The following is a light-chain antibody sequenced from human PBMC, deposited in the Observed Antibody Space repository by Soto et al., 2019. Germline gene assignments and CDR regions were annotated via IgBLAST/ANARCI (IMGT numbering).Light chain of an antibody. CDR3: ASFRSGTILV. V-gene: IGLV2-14*01. J-gene: IGLJ6*01. Sequence: QAASVSGSPGQSVTISCTGPRPDIGDSNFISWYQQSPGKAPRLLIYEVNNRPSGVSRRFSGSKAGNTASLTISGLLEDDEADYFCASFRSGTILVFGSGTKLTVL. CDR1: RPDIGDSNF. CDR2: EVN.